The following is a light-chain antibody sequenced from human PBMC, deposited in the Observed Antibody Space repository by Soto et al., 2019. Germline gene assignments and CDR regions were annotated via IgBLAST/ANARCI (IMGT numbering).Light chain of an antibody. J-gene: IGLJ1*01. CDR3: QSYDNSLSGYV. V-gene: IGLV1-40*01. CDR1: SSNIGAGYD. CDR2: GNT. Sequence: QSVLTQPPSVSGAPGQRVTISCTGSSSNIGAGYDVHWYQQHPGTAPKLLIFGNTNRPSGVPDRFSGSKSGTSAFLAITGLQAEDEADYYCQSYDNSLSGYVFATGTKLTVL.